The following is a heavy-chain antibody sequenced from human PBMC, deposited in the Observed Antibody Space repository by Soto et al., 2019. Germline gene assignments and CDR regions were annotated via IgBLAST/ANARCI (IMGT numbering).Heavy chain of an antibody. CDR2: ISHDGSEK. D-gene: IGHD6-19*01. V-gene: IGHV3-30*18. CDR1: GFTFSSYA. J-gene: IGHJ4*02. Sequence: QVQLVESGGGVVQPGRALRLSCAVSGFTFSSYAMHWVRQAPGKGLEWVALISHDGSEKYYADSVKGRFTISRDNSKNTLSLQMNSLRAEDTAVYYCAKSYNTGWYVHFDFWGQGTLVTVSS. CDR3: AKSYNTGWYVHFDF.